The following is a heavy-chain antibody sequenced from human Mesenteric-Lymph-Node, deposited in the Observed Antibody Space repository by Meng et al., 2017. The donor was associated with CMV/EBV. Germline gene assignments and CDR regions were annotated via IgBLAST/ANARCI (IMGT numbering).Heavy chain of an antibody. D-gene: IGHD1-26*01. Sequence: GESLKISCAASGFTFSSYWMHWVRQAPGKGLVWVSRINSDGSSTSYADSVKGRFTISRDNAKNTLYLQMNSLRAEDTAVYYCARVGGGSYYFFDYWGQGTLVTVSS. CDR2: INSDGSST. CDR1: GFTFSSYW. J-gene: IGHJ4*02. CDR3: ARVGGGSYYFFDY. V-gene: IGHV3-74*01.